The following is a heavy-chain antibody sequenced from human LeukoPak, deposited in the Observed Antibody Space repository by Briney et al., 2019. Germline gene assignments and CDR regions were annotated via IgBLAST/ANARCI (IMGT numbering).Heavy chain of an antibody. CDR2: INSDGSIT. V-gene: IGHV3-74*01. D-gene: IGHD3-10*01. CDR3: AKSHYYGSGSIDY. J-gene: IGHJ4*02. CDR1: GFTFTTYW. Sequence: GGSLRLSCAASGFTFTTYWMHWVRQAPGKGLVWVSHINSDGSITSYADSVKGRFTISRDNSKNALYLQVNSLRADDAALYYCAKSHYYGSGSIDYWGQGTLVTVSS.